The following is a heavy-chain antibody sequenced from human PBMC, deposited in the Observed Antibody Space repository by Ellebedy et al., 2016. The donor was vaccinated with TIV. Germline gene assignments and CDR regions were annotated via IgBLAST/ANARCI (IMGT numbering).Heavy chain of an antibody. V-gene: IGHV1-46*01. Sequence: ASVKVSCKTSGYTFTSYQMHWVRQAPGQGLEWMGIIDPSGGSTSYAQKFQGRVTMTRDTSTSTVNMELSSLRSEDTAVYYCASYNHKKSKAFDYWGQGTLVTVSS. J-gene: IGHJ4*02. CDR3: ASYNHKKSKAFDY. CDR2: IDPSGGST. CDR1: GYTFTSYQ. D-gene: IGHD3-10*01.